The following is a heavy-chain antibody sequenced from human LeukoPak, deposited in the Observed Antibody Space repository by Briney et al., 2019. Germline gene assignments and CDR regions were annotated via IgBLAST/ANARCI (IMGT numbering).Heavy chain of an antibody. D-gene: IGHD3-10*01. CDR1: GFTFSSYA. CDR3: ARDLSGGGLDY. J-gene: IGHJ4*02. Sequence: PGGSLRLSCAASGFTFSSYAMHWVRQAPGKGLEYVSAISNNAVRTYYANSVKGRFTISRDNSKNTLYLQMGSLRSEDMAVYYCARDLSGGGLDYWGSGTLVTVPS. CDR2: ISNNAVRT. V-gene: IGHV3-64*01.